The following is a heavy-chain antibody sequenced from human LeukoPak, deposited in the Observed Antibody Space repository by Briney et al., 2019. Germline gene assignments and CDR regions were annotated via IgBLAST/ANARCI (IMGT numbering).Heavy chain of an antibody. Sequence: PSETLSLTCTVSGGSISSYYWSWIRQPPGKGLEWIGYIYYSGSTNYNPSLKSRVTISVDTSKNQFSLKLSSVTAADTAVYYCARDRRGGTMEFDYWGQGTLVTVSS. CDR1: GGSISSYY. J-gene: IGHJ4*02. V-gene: IGHV4-59*01. CDR3: ARDRRGGTMEFDY. CDR2: IYYSGST. D-gene: IGHD1-7*01.